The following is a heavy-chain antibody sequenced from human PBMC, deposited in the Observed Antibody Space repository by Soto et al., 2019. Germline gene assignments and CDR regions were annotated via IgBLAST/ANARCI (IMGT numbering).Heavy chain of an antibody. CDR1: GFTFSIYI. CDR2: ISSGSATI. CDR3: TRDSASYSSSSGSYWYFDL. V-gene: IGHV3-48*02. D-gene: IGHD6-6*01. Sequence: EVQLVESGGALVQPGGSLRLSCAASGFTFSIYIMNWVRQAAGKRLEWVSYISSGSATIYYADSVKGRFAISRDNAKNSLYLQMSSLRDDDTAVHYCTRDSASYSSSSGSYWYFDLWGRGTLVSVSS. J-gene: IGHJ2*01.